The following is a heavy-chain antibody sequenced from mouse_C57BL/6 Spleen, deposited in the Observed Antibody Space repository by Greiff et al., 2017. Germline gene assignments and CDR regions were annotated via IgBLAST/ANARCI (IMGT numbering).Heavy chain of an antibody. V-gene: IGHV1-42*01. J-gene: IGHJ2*01. CDR1: GYSFTGYY. CDR3: ARSDYGSFDY. CDR2: INPSTGGT. D-gene: IGHD1-1*01. Sequence: EVQLQQSGPELVKPGASVKISCKASGYSFTGYYMNWVKQSPEKSLEWIGEINPSTGGTTYNQKFKAKATLTVDKSSSTAYMQLKSLTSEDSAVXYCARSDYGSFDYWGQGTTLTVSS.